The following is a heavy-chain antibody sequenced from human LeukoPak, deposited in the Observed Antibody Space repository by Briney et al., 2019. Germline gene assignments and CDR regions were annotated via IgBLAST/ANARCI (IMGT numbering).Heavy chain of an antibody. CDR1: GGSISSYY. J-gene: IGHJ6*02. Sequence: SETLSLTCTVSGGSISSYYWSWIRQPPGKGLEWIGYIYYSGSTNYNPPLKSRVTISVGTSKNQFSLKLSSVTAADTAVYYCARSPLVTTYYYYGMDVWGQGTTVTVSS. CDR2: IYYSGST. CDR3: ARSPLVTTYYYYGMDV. V-gene: IGHV4-59*08. D-gene: IGHD5-18*01.